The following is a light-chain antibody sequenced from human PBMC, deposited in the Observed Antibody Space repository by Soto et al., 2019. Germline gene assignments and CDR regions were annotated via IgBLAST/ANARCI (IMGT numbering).Light chain of an antibody. J-gene: IGLJ3*02. V-gene: IGLV2-23*01. CDR1: NNDVGSHNF. Sequence: QSALTQPASVSGSPGQSNTISCTGTNNDVGSHNFVSWYRHYPGKAPKLLIYEATKRPSGLSNRFSASKSGNTASLTISGLQAEDEADYYCCSLTNGAAWVFGGGTKVTVL. CDR3: CSLTNGAAWV. CDR2: EAT.